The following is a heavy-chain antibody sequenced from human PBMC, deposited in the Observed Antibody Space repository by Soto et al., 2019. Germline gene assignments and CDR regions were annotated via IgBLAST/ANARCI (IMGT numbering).Heavy chain of an antibody. J-gene: IGHJ6*02. CDR1: GYSFTSYW. Sequence: GESLKISCKGSGYSFTSYWIGWVRQMPGKGLEWMGIIYPGDSDTRYSPSFQGQVTISADKSISTAYLQWSSLKASDTAMYYCARLSMSDYCYYGMDVWGQGTTVTGSS. V-gene: IGHV5-51*01. CDR3: ARLSMSDYCYYGMDV. CDR2: IYPGDSDT.